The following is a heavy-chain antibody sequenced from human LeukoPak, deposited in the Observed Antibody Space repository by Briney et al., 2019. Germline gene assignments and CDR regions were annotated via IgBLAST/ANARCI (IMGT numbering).Heavy chain of an antibody. CDR2: INHSGST. CDR3: ARSKRRTVRGVIWFMDV. D-gene: IGHD3-10*01. Sequence: SETLSLTCAVYGGSFSGYYWSWIRQPPGKGLEWIGEINHSGSTNHNPSLKSRVTISVDTSKNQFSLKLSSVTAADTAVYYCARSKRRTVRGVIWFMDVWGKGTTVTVSS. J-gene: IGHJ6*03. CDR1: GGSFSGYY. V-gene: IGHV4-34*01.